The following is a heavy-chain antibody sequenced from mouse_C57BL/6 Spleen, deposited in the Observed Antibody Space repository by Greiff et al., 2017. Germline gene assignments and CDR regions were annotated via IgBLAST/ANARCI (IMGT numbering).Heavy chain of an antibody. D-gene: IGHD2-5*01. Sequence: EVQLQQSGPGMVKPSQSLSLTCTVTGYSITSGYDWHWIRHFPGNKLEWMGYISYSGSTNYNPSLKSRISITHDTSKNHFFLKLNSVTTEDTATYYCARESNYGDWYFDVWGTGTTVTVSS. CDR3: ARESNYGDWYFDV. V-gene: IGHV3-1*01. CDR2: ISYSGST. J-gene: IGHJ1*03. CDR1: GYSITSGYD.